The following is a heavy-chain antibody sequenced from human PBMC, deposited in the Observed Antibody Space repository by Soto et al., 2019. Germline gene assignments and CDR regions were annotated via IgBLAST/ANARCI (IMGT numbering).Heavy chain of an antibody. J-gene: IGHJ4*02. D-gene: IGHD3-22*01. CDR2: ISAYNGNT. V-gene: IGHV1-18*04. Sequence: QVQLVQSVAEVKKPGASVKVSCKSSGYTFTSYGISWVRQAPGQGLEWMGWISAYNGNTNYAQQLQGRVTMTTDTSTRTAYMELRSLRSDATAVYYCAILLGTNYYDSSGYYRLDYWGQGNLVTVSS. CDR3: AILLGTNYYDSSGYYRLDY. CDR1: GYTFTSYG.